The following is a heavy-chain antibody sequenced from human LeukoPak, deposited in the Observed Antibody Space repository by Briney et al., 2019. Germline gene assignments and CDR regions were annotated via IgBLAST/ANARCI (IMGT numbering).Heavy chain of an antibody. CDR1: GGSISSYC. J-gene: IGHJ5*02. V-gene: IGHV4-4*08. D-gene: IGHD3-3*01. Sequence: SGTLSLTCTVSGGSISSYCWSWVRQPPGKGLEWIGYIYTSGRIDYYPALKRRVTMSVDTSKNQLSMELRILTATDTAVYHCATSYDAKPAPDDLWGQGTLVTVSS. CDR3: ATSYDAKPAPDDL. CDR2: IYTSGRI.